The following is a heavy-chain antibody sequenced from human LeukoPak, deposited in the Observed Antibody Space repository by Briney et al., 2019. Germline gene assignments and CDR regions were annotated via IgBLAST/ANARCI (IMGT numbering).Heavy chain of an antibody. V-gene: IGHV1-69*04. CDR2: IIPILGIA. D-gene: IGHD6-13*01. J-gene: IGHJ5*02. Sequence: SVKVSCKASGGTFSSYAISWVRQAPGQGLEWMGRIIPILGIANYAQKFQGRVTITADKSTSTAYMELSSLRSEDTAVYYCARGGIAAAEWGWFDPWGQGTLVTVSS. CDR3: ARGGIAAAEWGWFDP. CDR1: GGTFSSYA.